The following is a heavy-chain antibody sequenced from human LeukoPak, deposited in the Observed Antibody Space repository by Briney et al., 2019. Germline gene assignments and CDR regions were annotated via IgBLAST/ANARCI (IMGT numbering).Heavy chain of an antibody. CDR3: AREPPPYYDGLTGYYRDLYYGMDV. J-gene: IGHJ6*02. D-gene: IGHD3-9*01. Sequence: ASVKVSCKASGNTFSNYGFSWVRQAPGQGLEWMGWISANNGVTDYAQKLQGRVTLTTDTSTSTAYMELRILRSDDTAVYYCAREPPPYYDGLTGYYRDLYYGMDVWGQGTTVTVSS. CDR2: ISANNGVT. CDR1: GNTFSNYG. V-gene: IGHV1-18*01.